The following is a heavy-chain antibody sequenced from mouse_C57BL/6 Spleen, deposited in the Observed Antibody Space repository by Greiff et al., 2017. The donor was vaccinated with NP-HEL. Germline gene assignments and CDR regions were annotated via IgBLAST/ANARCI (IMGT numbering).Heavy chain of an antibody. D-gene: IGHD1-1*01. Sequence: QVQLKESGPGLVAPSQSLSITCTVSGFSLTSYGVDWVRQSPGKGLEWLGVIWGVGSTNYNSALKSRLSISKDNSKSQVFLKMNSLQTDDTAIYYWARCYYGPDYAMDYWGQGTSVTVSS. CDR3: ARCYYGPDYAMDY. CDR1: GFSLTSYG. J-gene: IGHJ4*01. CDR2: IWGVGST. V-gene: IGHV2-6*01.